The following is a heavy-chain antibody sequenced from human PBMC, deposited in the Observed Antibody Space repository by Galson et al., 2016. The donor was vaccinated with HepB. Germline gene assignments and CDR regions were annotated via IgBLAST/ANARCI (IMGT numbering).Heavy chain of an antibody. J-gene: IGHJ4*02. Sequence: ETLSLTCTVSGDSISSDYWSWIRQPPGKGLEWIGYIYYSGSTNYNPSLKSRVTISVDTSKNQFSLKLNSVTAADTAVYYCARGDYDTRGYTMTFDYWGQGTLVTVFS. CDR1: GDSISSDY. CDR3: ARGDYDTRGYTMTFDY. V-gene: IGHV4-59*01. CDR2: IYYSGST. D-gene: IGHD3-22*01.